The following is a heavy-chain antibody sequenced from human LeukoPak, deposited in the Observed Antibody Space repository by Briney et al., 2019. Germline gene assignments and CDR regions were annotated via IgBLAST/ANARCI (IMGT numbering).Heavy chain of an antibody. V-gene: IGHV4-31*03. Sequence: SQTLSLTCTVSGGSISSGGYYWSWIRQHPGKGLEWIGYIYYSGSTYYNPSLKSRVTISVDTSKNQFSLKLSSVTAADTAVYYCARDGGSSGPYFDYWGQGTLVTVSS. CDR3: ARDGGSSGPYFDY. CDR1: GGSISSGGYY. CDR2: IYYSGST. D-gene: IGHD3-22*01. J-gene: IGHJ4*02.